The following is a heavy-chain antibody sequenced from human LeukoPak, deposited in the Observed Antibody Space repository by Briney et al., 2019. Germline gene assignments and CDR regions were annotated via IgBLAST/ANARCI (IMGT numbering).Heavy chain of an antibody. V-gene: IGHV1-18*01. CDR1: GYTLTSYG. CDR3: ARGPIIDIVVIPAAADYYHMDV. CDR2: ISAYNGNT. Sequence: APVKVSCKASGYTLTSYGISWVRQAPGQGLEWMGWISAYNGNTRYAQKLQGRVTMTTDSSTSTAYMELRSLRSDDTAVYYCARGPIIDIVVIPAAADYYHMDVWGKGTTVTVS. J-gene: IGHJ6*03. D-gene: IGHD2-2*01.